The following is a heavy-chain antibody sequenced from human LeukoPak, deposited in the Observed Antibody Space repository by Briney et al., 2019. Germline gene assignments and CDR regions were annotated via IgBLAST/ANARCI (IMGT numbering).Heavy chain of an antibody. CDR3: ARSDAPGTVDY. V-gene: IGHV3-64*01. CDR1: GFTFSSYA. J-gene: IGHJ4*02. Sequence: GGSLRLSCAASGFTFSSYAMHWVRQAPGKGLEYVSAISSNGGSTYYANSVKGRFTISRDNSKNTLYLQMGSLRAEDMAVYYCARSDAPGTVDYWGQGTLVTVSS. CDR2: ISSNGGST. D-gene: IGHD6-13*01.